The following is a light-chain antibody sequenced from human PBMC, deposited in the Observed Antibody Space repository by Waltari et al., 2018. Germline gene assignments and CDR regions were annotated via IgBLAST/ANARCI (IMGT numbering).Light chain of an antibody. Sequence: QSALTQPPSASGSTGQSVTISCTGTSSAVGGYKLVAWYQQHPREAPKVMIYEINKRPSGVPDRFSGSKSGNTASLTVSGLQAEDEAEYFCSSYAVNNHLIFGGGTKLTVL. V-gene: IGLV2-8*01. CDR3: SSYAVNNHLI. J-gene: IGLJ2*01. CDR2: EIN. CDR1: SSAVGGYKL.